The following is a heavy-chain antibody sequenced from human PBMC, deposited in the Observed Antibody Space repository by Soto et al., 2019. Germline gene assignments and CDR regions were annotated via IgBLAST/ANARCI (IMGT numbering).Heavy chain of an antibody. D-gene: IGHD3-22*01. CDR1: GFTYSSNA. J-gene: IGHJ4*02. V-gene: IGHV3-23*01. CDR3: AREGSRDYDRSGYYPLDY. CDR2: GSGIST. Sequence: EVQLLESGGGLAQPGGSLRLSCVASGFTYSSNAMSWVRQAPGKGLEWICGSGISTYCADFVKGRFTVSRDNSKNTLYLQMNSLKVEDTAAYYCAREGSRDYDRSGYYPLDYWGQGTLVTVSS.